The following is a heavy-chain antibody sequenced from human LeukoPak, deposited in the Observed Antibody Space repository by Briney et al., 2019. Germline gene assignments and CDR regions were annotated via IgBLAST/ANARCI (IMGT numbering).Heavy chain of an antibody. V-gene: IGHV3-11*01. CDR1: GFTFSDYY. D-gene: IGHD4-17*01. CDR2: ISSSASTI. J-gene: IGHJ4*02. CDR3: ATHSSDYGDYTVDY. Sequence: AGGSLRLSCAASGFTFSDYYMCWIRQAPGKGLEWVSYISSSASTIYYADSVKGRFTIYRDNAKNSLYLQMNSLRAEDTAVYYCATHSSDYGDYTVDYWGQGTPVTVSS.